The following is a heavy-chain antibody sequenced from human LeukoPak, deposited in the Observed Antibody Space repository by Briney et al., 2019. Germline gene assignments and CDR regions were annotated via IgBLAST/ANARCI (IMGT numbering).Heavy chain of an antibody. J-gene: IGHJ6*04. CDR1: GGSVSSGSYY. D-gene: IGHD5-12*01. V-gene: IGHV4-61*01. CDR3: ASGFSGYAYYYYGMDV. Sequence: LETLSLTCTVSGGSVSSGSYYWSWIRQPPGKGLEWIGYIYYSGSTNYNPSLKSRVTISVDTSKNQFSLKLSSVTAADTAVYYCASGFSGYAYYYYGMDVWGKGTTVTVSS. CDR2: IYYSGST.